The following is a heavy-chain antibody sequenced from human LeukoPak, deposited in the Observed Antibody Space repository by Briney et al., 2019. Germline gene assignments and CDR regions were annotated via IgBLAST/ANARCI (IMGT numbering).Heavy chain of an antibody. CDR1: GLIVSSNY. V-gene: IGHV3-66*01. Sequence: GGSLRLSCAASGLIVSSNYMNWVRQAPGKGLEWVSIIYRDGNTNYADSVKGRFTISRDNSKNTLSLQMNSLRAEDTAVYYCACSGPYSNGGVMTDYWGRGTLVTVSS. CDR3: ACSGPYSNGGVMTDY. CDR2: IYRDGNT. J-gene: IGHJ4*02. D-gene: IGHD6-19*01.